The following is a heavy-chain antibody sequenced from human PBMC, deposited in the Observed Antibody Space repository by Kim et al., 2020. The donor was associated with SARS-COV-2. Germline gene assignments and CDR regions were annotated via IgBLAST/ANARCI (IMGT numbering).Heavy chain of an antibody. CDR1: GFTFSSYW. D-gene: IGHD1-1*01. CDR2: INSDESTT. J-gene: IGHJ4*02. Sequence: GGSLRLSCAASGFTFSSYWMHWVRQAPGKGLVWVSRINSDESTTTYADSVKDRFTVSRDNAKNTMYLQMNSLSAEDTAVYYCARGNPHFDYWGQGTLVTVSS. V-gene: IGHV3-74*01. CDR3: ARGNPHFDY.